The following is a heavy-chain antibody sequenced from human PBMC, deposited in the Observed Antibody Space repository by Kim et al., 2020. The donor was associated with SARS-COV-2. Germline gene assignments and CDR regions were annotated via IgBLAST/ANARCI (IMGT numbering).Heavy chain of an antibody. CDR2: IYYSGST. CDR1: GGSISSSSYY. Sequence: SETLSLTCTVSGGSISSSSYYWGWIRQPPGKGLEWIGSIYYSGSTYYNPSLKSRVTISVDTSKNQFSLKLSSVTAADTAVYYCARPASEGNFDYWGQGTLVTVSS. J-gene: IGHJ4*02. D-gene: IGHD3-10*01. CDR3: ARPASEGNFDY. V-gene: IGHV4-39*01.